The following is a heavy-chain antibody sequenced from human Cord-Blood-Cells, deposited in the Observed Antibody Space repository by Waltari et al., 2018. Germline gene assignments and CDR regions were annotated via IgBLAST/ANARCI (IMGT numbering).Heavy chain of an antibody. V-gene: IGHV3-7*01. CDR2: IKQDGSEK. CDR1: GFTFSSYW. D-gene: IGHD3-3*01. Sequence: EVQLVESGGGLVQPGGSLRLACAASGFTFSSYWMSWVRQAPGKWLEWVANIKQDGSEKDYVDSVKGRFTISRNNAKNSLYLQMNSLRAEDTAVYYCASSAPYYDFWSGQSAFDIWGQGTMVTVSS. J-gene: IGHJ3*02. CDR3: ASSAPYYDFWSGQSAFDI.